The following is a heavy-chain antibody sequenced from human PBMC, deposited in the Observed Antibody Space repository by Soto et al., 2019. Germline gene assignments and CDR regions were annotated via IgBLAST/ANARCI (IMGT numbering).Heavy chain of an antibody. J-gene: IGHJ3*02. CDR3: VKPQLLRYFDWLLTGAFDI. D-gene: IGHD3-9*01. Sequence: GVSLRLSCSASGFTFSSYAMHWVRQAPGKELEYVSAISSNGGSTYYADSVKGRFTISIQNSKHTLYLQMSSLRAEDTAVYYCVKPQLLRYFDWLLTGAFDIWGQGTMVTVSS. CDR1: GFTFSSYA. CDR2: ISSNGGST. V-gene: IGHV3-64D*08.